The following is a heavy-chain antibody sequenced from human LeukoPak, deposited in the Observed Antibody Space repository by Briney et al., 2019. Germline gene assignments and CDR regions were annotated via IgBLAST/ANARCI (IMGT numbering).Heavy chain of an antibody. CDR2: ISYSGST. CDR1: AGSISSYY. J-gene: IGHJ6*03. Sequence: PSETLSLTCTVSAGSISSYYWSWIRQPPGKGLECIGYISYSGSTNYNPSLKSRITISVDTSKNQFSLKLNSVTAADTAVYYCARVVSCSSTSCYLFDYYYYMDVWGKGTTVTVSS. V-gene: IGHV4-59*01. CDR3: ARVVSCSSTSCYLFDYYYYMDV. D-gene: IGHD2-2*01.